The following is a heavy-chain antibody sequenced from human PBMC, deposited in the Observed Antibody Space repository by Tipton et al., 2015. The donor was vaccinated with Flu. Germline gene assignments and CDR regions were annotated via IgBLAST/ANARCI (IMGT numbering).Heavy chain of an antibody. V-gene: IGHV3-30*14. Sequence: SLRLSCEASGFTFSHYAMHWVRQAPGKGLEWLSFISYNGKNIHYADSVKGRFTISRDDSKNTLALQMNSLTTEDTAIYYCAREPAPIGSPKSDAFEVWGQGTRVTVSS. CDR2: ISYNGKNI. CDR1: GFTFSHYA. J-gene: IGHJ3*01. CDR3: AREPAPIGSPKSDAFEV. D-gene: IGHD3-10*01.